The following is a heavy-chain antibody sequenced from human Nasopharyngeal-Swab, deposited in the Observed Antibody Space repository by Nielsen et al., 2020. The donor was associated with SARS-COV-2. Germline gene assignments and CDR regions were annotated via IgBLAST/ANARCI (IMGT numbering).Heavy chain of an antibody. D-gene: IGHD6-13*01. CDR3: ARGSYSSSWYVSGWFDP. Sequence: ASVKVSCKASGYTFTSYDINWVRQATGQGLEWMGWMNPNSGNTGYAQKFQGRVTMTRNTSISTAYMELSSLRSEDTAVYYCARGSYSSSWYVSGWFDPWGQGTLVTVSS. CDR2: MNPNSGNT. J-gene: IGHJ5*02. V-gene: IGHV1-8*01. CDR1: GYTFTSYD.